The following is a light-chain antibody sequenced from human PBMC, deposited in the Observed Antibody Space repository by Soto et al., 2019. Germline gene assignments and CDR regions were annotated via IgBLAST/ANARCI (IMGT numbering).Light chain of an antibody. CDR1: SSNIGSNT. CDR2: SNN. V-gene: IGLV1-44*01. CDR3: AAWDDSLKGVV. J-gene: IGLJ2*01. Sequence: QSVLTQPPSASGTPGQRVTISCSGSSSNIGSNTVSWYQQLPGTAPKLLIHSNNQRPSGVPDRISGSKSGTSASLAISGLQSEDDTDYYCAAWDDSLKGVVFGGGTKLTVL.